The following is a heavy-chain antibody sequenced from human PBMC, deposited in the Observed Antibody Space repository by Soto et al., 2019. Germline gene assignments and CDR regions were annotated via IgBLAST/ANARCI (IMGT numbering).Heavy chain of an antibody. CDR3: ASTDPSGSLSTTFDY. D-gene: IGHD1-26*01. CDR2: INWNGGST. Sequence: PGGSLRLSCAASGFTFDDYGMSWVRQAPGKGLEWVSGINWNGGSTGYADSVKGRFTISRDNVKNSLYLQMNSLRAEDTALYYCASTDPSGSLSTTFDYWGQGTLVTVSS. CDR1: GFTFDDYG. V-gene: IGHV3-20*04. J-gene: IGHJ4*02.